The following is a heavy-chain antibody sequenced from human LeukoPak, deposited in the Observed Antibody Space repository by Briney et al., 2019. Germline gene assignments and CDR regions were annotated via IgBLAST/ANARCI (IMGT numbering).Heavy chain of an antibody. J-gene: IGHJ4*02. CDR1: GYTLTELS. CDR3: ATMVRGVSLDY. D-gene: IGHD3-10*01. Sequence: ASVNVSCKVSGYTLTELSMHWVRQAPGKGLEWMGGFDPEDGETIYAQKFQGRVTMTEHTSTDTAYLELSSLRSEDTAVYYCATMVRGVSLDYWGQGTLVTVSS. CDR2: FDPEDGET. V-gene: IGHV1-24*01.